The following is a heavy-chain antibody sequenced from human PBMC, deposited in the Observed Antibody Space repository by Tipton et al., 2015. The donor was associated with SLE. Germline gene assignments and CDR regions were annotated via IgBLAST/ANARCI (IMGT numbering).Heavy chain of an antibody. CDR2: IHEDGGEK. J-gene: IGHJ6*03. Sequence: GSLRLSCAASGFTFRTYGMHWVRQPLGQGLGWVANIHEDGGEKYYVDSVKGRFTISRDNAENSLYLQMNSLRAEDTAVYYCARIPRISRPYYMDVWGKGTTVTVSS. CDR3: ARIPRISRPYYMDV. D-gene: IGHD2/OR15-2a*01. V-gene: IGHV3-7*01. CDR1: GFTFRTYG.